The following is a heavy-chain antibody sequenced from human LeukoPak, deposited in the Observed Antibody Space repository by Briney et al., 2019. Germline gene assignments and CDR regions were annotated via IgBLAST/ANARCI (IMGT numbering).Heavy chain of an antibody. CDR2: IYYSGST. CDR3: ARQTTYYNDAFDI. Sequence: SETLSLTCTVSGGSISSYYWSWIRQPPGKGLEWIGYIYYSGSTNYNPSLKSRVTISVDTSKNQFSLKLSSVTAADTAVYYCARQTTYYNDAFDIWGQGTMATVSS. CDR1: GGSISSYY. J-gene: IGHJ3*02. V-gene: IGHV4-59*08. D-gene: IGHD3-10*01.